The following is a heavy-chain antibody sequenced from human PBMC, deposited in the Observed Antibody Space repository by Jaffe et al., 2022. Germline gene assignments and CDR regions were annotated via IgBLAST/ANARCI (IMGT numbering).Heavy chain of an antibody. D-gene: IGHD6-6*01. J-gene: IGHJ4*02. CDR1: GYSFTSYW. Sequence: EVQLVQSGAEVKKPGESLKISCKGSGYSFTSYWIGWVRQMPGKGLEWMGIIYPGDSDTRYSPSFQGQVTISADKSISTAYLQWSSLKASDTAMYYCARHTGSSSGARRRDYFDYWGQGTLVTVSS. V-gene: IGHV5-51*01. CDR3: ARHTGSSSGARRRDYFDY. CDR2: IYPGDSDT.